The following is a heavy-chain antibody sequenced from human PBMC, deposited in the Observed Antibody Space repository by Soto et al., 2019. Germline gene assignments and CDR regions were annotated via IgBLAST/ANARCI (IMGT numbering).Heavy chain of an antibody. Sequence: QVQLVQSGTEVKKPGSSVKVSCKASGGTFSTYTMTWVRQAPGQGLEWMGGIIPLFGTANCAQKFQGRVTITADESTSTVYMELSSLRSEDTAVYYCARSQDSSGYWNNCFDPWGQGTLVTVSS. CDR2: IIPLFGTA. V-gene: IGHV1-69*01. CDR3: ARSQDSSGYWNNCFDP. D-gene: IGHD3-22*01. CDR1: GGTFSTYT. J-gene: IGHJ5*02.